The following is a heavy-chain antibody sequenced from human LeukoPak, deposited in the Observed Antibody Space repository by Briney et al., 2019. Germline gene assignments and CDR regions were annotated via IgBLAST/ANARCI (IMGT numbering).Heavy chain of an antibody. CDR2: IIPIFGTA. D-gene: IGHD5-18*01. CDR3: ARNRGYSYGSDYYYMDV. J-gene: IGHJ6*03. CDR1: GGTFSSYA. V-gene: IGHV1-69*05. Sequence: ASVKVSCKASGGTFSSYAISWVRRAPGQGLEWMGGIIPIFGTANYAQKFQGRVTITTDESTSTAYMELSSLRSEDTAVYYCARNRGYSYGSDYYYMDVWGKGTTVTVSS.